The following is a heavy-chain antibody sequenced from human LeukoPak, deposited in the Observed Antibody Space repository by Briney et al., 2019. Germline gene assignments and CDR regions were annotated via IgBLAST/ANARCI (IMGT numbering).Heavy chain of an antibody. J-gene: IGHJ6*02. CDR2: ITGSGSSI. V-gene: IGHV3-48*03. Sequence: GESLRLSCAASGFTFSRFEMNWVRQAPGKGLEWVSYITGSGSSIYYADSVKGRFTVSRDNAKNSLYLQMNSLRAEDTAVYYCARDLRGDVWGQGTTVTVSS. CDR1: GFTFSRFE. CDR3: ARDLRGDV.